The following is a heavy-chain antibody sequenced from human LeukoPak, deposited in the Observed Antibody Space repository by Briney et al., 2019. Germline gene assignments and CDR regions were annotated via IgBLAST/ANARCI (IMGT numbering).Heavy chain of an antibody. D-gene: IGHD2-2*02. CDR1: GGTFSSYA. CDR2: IIPIFGTA. V-gene: IGHV1-69*01. CDR3: ARDHCSSTSCYTWNWFDP. Sequence: SVKVSCRASGGTFSSYAISWVRQAPGQGLEWMGGIIPIFGTANYAQKFQGRVTITADESTSTAYMELSSLRSEDTAVYYCARDHCSSTSCYTWNWFDPWGQGILVTVSS. J-gene: IGHJ5*02.